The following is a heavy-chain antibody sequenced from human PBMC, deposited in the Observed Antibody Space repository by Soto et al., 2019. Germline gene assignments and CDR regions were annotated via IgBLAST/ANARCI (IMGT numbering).Heavy chain of an antibody. V-gene: IGHV5-51*01. Sequence: PGESLKISCKGSGYSFTSYWIGWVRQMPGKGLEWVGIIYPGDSDTRYSPSFQGQVTISADKSISTAYLQWSSLKASDTAMYYCARRSYGFWSGYYTVGNVKLVPYYFDYWGQGTLVTVSS. CDR1: GYSFTSYW. D-gene: IGHD3-3*01. CDR3: ARRSYGFWSGYYTVGNVKLVPYYFDY. J-gene: IGHJ4*02. CDR2: IYPGDSDT.